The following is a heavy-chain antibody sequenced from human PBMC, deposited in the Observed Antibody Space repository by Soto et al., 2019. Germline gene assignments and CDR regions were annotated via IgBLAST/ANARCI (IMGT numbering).Heavy chain of an antibody. CDR1: GDSITNSDYY. J-gene: IGHJ6*02. CDR3: ARALQLWGPQGGMDV. CDR2: IDYSGNT. V-gene: IGHV4-30-4*01. Sequence: PSETLSLTCTVSGDSITNSDYYWNWIRQSPGKGLEWIASIDYSGNTYYNPSLKSRVVISADTSKNLFSLKLRSVTAADTAVYYCARALQLWGPQGGMDVWGPGTTVGVSS. D-gene: IGHD3-16*01.